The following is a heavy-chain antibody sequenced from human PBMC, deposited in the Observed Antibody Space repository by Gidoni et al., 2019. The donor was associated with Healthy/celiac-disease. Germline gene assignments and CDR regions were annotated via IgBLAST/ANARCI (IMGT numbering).Heavy chain of an antibody. CDR2: ISSSSSYI. CDR3: ASDVYSGWLGIRRHYYYGMDV. D-gene: IGHD1-26*01. V-gene: IGHV3-21*01. Sequence: EVQLVESGGGLVKPGGSLRLSCAASGFTFSSYSMNWVRQAPGKGLEWVSSISSSSSYIYYSDSVKGRFTISRDNAKNSLYLQMNSLRAEDTAVYYCASDVYSGWLGIRRHYYYGMDVWGQGTTVTVSS. CDR1: GFTFSSYS. J-gene: IGHJ6*02.